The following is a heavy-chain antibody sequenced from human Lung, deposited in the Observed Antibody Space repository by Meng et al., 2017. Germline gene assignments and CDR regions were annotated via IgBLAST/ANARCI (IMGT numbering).Heavy chain of an antibody. CDR1: GGSVGDYY. V-gene: IGHV4-34*01. D-gene: IGHD4-11*01. Sequence: QLRLQHGDAGLLMPSATPFHTCVVSGGSVGDYYWSWIRQPPGKGLEWIGEINHSGSTTYNPSLESRATISVDTSQINLSLKLSSVTAADSAVYYCARGPTTMAHDFDYWGQGTLVTVSS. CDR2: INHSGST. J-gene: IGHJ4*02. CDR3: ARGPTTMAHDFDY.